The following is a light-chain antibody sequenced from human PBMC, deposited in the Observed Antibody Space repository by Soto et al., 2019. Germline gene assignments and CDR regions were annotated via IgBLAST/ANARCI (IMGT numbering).Light chain of an antibody. CDR1: QAIGSW. Sequence: DIPMTQSPSTLAASVGDTVTVTCRASQAIGSWLAWYQQKAGEAPKLLIFDASSLEDDVPSRFSGSGSGTEFTLSISSLQPDDIATYYCQQYDTYLWTFGQGTKV. CDR3: QQYDTYLWT. V-gene: IGKV1-5*01. CDR2: DAS. J-gene: IGKJ1*01.